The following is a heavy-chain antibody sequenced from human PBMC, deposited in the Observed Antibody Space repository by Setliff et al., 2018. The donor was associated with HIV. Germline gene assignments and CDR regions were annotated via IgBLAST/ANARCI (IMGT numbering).Heavy chain of an antibody. CDR1: GGTFSSYA. CDR2: IIPIFGTA. D-gene: IGHD6-19*01. J-gene: IGHJ4*02. Sequence: SVKVSCKASGGTFSSYAISWVRQAPGQGLEWMGGIIPIFGTANYAQKFQGRVTITADESTSTVYMELSSLRSEDTALYYCGTVRIAVPDDFDFWGQGTLVTVSS. V-gene: IGHV1-69*13. CDR3: GTVRIAVPDDFDF.